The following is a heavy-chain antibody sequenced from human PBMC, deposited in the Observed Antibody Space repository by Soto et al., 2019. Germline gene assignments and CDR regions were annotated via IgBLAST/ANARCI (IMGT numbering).Heavy chain of an antibody. Sequence: QVQLQQWGAGLFKPSETLSLTCAVYGGSFTAYYWSWIRQPPGKGLEWIGEINHSENTNYHPSLKSRVTISVDTSKNQFSLKLNSVTAADTAVYYCARAAPEADYYYGMDVWGQGTTVTVSS. CDR2: INHSENT. CDR1: GGSFTAYY. J-gene: IGHJ6*02. D-gene: IGHD6-19*01. CDR3: ARAAPEADYYYGMDV. V-gene: IGHV4-34*01.